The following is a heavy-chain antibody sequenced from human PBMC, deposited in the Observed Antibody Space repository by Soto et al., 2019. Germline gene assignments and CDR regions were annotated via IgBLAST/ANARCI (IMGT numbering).Heavy chain of an antibody. CDR2: IYHSGST. CDR3: ASDRSDSSGWYRWFDP. V-gene: IGHV4-4*02. CDR1: SGSISSSNW. D-gene: IGHD6-19*01. J-gene: IGHJ5*02. Sequence: SETLSLTCAVSSGSISSSNWWSWVRQPPGKGLEWIGEIYHSGSTNYNPSLKSRVTISVDKSKNQFSLKLSSVTAADTAVYYCASDRSDSSGWYRWFDPWGQGTLVTVSS.